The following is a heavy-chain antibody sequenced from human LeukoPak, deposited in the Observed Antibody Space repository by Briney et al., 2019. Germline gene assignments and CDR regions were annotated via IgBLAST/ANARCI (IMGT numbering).Heavy chain of an antibody. CDR1: GGSISSSSYY. CDR2: IYYSGGT. CDR3: ASAYYDILGGHFDY. J-gene: IGHJ4*02. Sequence: SETLSLTCTVSGGSISSSSYYWGWIRRPPGKGLEWIGSIYYSGGTYYNPSLKSRVTISVDTSKNQFSLKLSSVTAADTAVYYCASAYYDILGGHFDYWGQGTLVTVSS. D-gene: IGHD3-9*01. V-gene: IGHV4-39*01.